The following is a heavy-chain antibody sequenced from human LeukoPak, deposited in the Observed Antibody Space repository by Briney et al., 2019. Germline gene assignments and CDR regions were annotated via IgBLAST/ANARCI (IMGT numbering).Heavy chain of an antibody. CDR3: ARGSWRLVRGAASFES. CDR2: MSHDGSNK. J-gene: IGHJ4*02. V-gene: IGHV3-30-3*01. D-gene: IGHD3-10*01. CDR1: GCTFSSHA. Sequence: GRPLRLPCAAPGCTFSSHAMHWVRQAAGKRLEWVAVMSHDGSNKYYADSVKGRFTISRDNSKNTLYLQMNSLRAEDTAVYYCARGSWRLVRGAASFESWGQGTLVAVSS.